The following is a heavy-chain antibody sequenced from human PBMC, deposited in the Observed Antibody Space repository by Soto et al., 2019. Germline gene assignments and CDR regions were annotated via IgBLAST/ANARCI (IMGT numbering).Heavy chain of an antibody. CDR3: ARGDYDSSGYPFDY. CDR2: IYYSGST. Sequence: QVQLQESGPGLVKPSQTLSLTCTVSGGSISSGDYYWSWIRQPPGEGLEWLGYIYYSGSTYYKPSLNSRVTISVDPSQNQFSLKLSSVTAADTAVYYCARGDYDSSGYPFDYWGQGTLVTVSS. V-gene: IGHV4-30-4*01. CDR1: GGSISSGDYY. J-gene: IGHJ4*02. D-gene: IGHD3-22*01.